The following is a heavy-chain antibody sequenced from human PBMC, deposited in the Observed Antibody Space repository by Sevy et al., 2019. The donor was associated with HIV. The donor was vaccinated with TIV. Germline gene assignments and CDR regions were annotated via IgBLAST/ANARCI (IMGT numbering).Heavy chain of an antibody. J-gene: IGHJ4*02. V-gene: IGHV3-23*01. CDR2: LSFGCGEI. CDR3: AREGCTKPHDY. CDR1: GFTFSNYS. Sequence: GGSLRLSCAASGFTFSNYSMSWVRQPPGKGLEWVSTLSFGCGEINYAGSVKGRFTISRDNSKSSVYLQMNNLRPEDTAVYYCAREGCTKPHDYWGQGTLVTVSS. D-gene: IGHD2-8*01.